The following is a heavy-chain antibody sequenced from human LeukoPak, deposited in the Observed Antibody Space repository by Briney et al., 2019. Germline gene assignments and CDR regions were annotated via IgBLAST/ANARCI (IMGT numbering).Heavy chain of an antibody. D-gene: IGHD3-10*01. V-gene: IGHV4-39*07. J-gene: IGHJ3*02. CDR2: IYSRGNT. CDR3: ARSDGYGLVGI. CDR1: GVSISSGSNY. Sequence: PSETLSLTCSVSGVSISSGSNYWGWIRQPPGKTLGWIGGIYSRGNTYYNPSLKSRVIILIDTAKNHFSLNLSSVTAADTAVYYCARSDGYGLVGIWGQGTMVTVSS.